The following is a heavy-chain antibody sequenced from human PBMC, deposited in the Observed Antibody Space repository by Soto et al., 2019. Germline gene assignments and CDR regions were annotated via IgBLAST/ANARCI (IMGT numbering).Heavy chain of an antibody. J-gene: IGHJ5*02. CDR2: IWYDGSNK. D-gene: IGHD4-17*01. Sequence: QVQLVESVGGVVQPGRSLRLSCAASGFTFSSYGMHWVRQAPGKGLEWVAVIWYDGSNKYYADSVKGRFTISRDNSKNTLYLQMNSLRAEDTAVYYCARDGGTTLLLNWFDPWGQGTLVTVSS. CDR3: ARDGGTTLLLNWFDP. V-gene: IGHV3-33*01. CDR1: GFTFSSYG.